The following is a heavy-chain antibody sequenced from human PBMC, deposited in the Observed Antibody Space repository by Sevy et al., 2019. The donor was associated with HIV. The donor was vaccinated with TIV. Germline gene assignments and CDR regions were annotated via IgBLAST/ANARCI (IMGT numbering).Heavy chain of an antibody. CDR1: GFTFSGYG. V-gene: IGHV3-33*06. Sequence: GGSLRLSCAASGFTFSGYGMHWVRQAPGKGLEWVAVIWYDGSNKYYADSVKGRFTISRDNSKNTLYLQMNSLRAEDTAVYYCAKASDGSGSYWGWFDPWGQGTLVTVSS. CDR2: IWYDGSNK. D-gene: IGHD3-10*01. CDR3: AKASDGSGSYWGWFDP. J-gene: IGHJ5*02.